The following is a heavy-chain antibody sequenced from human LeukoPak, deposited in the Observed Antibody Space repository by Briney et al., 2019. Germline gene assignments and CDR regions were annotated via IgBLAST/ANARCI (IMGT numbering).Heavy chain of an antibody. CDR1: GFTFSSYE. J-gene: IGHJ4*02. Sequence: QPGGSLRLSCAASGFTFSSYEMNWVRQAPGKGLEWLSYIDTDDSTTYYADSVKGRFTIFRDNAKNSLYLQMNSLRAEDTAVYYCARDGGWGYYFDFWGQGTLVTVSS. V-gene: IGHV3-48*03. CDR2: IDTDDSTT. CDR3: ARDGGWGYYFDF. D-gene: IGHD6-19*01.